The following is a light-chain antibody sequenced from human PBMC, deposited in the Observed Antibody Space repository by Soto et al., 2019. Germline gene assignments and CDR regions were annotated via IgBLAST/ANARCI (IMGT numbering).Light chain of an antibody. CDR2: DLN. CDR3: SSYASSNAQL. V-gene: IGLV2-14*03. J-gene: IGLJ2*01. Sequence: QSALTKPASVSGTLGQPITVSCIGTGSDIGRYNYVSWYQQHPGKAPKLIIRDLNSRPSGVPTRFSGSKSGNTASLTISGLKVEDEAYYYCSSYASSNAQLFGGGTKLTVL. CDR1: GSDIGRYNY.